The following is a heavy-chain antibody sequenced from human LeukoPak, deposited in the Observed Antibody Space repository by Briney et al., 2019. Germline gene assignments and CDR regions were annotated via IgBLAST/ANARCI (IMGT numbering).Heavy chain of an antibody. CDR1: GFTFSSYS. J-gene: IGHJ6*02. CDR2: ISSSSSYI. D-gene: IGHD2-2*01. V-gene: IGHV3-21*01. CDR3: ASHPTDIVVVPAATNYYYGMDV. Sequence: GGSLRLSCAASGFTFSSYSMNWVRQAPGKGLEWVSSISSSSSYIYYADSVKGRFTISRDNAKNSLYLQMNSLRAEDTAVYYCASHPTDIVVVPAATNYYYGMDVWGQGTTVTVSS.